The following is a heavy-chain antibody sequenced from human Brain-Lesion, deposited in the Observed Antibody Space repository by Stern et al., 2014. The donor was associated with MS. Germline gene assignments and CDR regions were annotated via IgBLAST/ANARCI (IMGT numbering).Heavy chain of an antibody. CDR3: ARDQRGITIFGVVTDYYYLGMDV. V-gene: IGHV1-2*02. CDR2: INPNTGGT. D-gene: IGHD3-3*01. CDR1: GYIFTGYY. J-gene: IGHJ6*02. Sequence: QVQLVESGAEVKKPGASVKVSCKTYGYIFTGYYIHWVRQAPGQGLEWMTWINPNTGGTTYAQKFQGRVTMSRDTSISTAYVELSSLTSDDTAVYYCARDQRGITIFGVVTDYYYLGMDVWGQGTTVTVSS.